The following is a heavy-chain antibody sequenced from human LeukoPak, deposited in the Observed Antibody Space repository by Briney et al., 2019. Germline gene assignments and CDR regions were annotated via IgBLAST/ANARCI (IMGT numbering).Heavy chain of an antibody. V-gene: IGHV5-51*01. Sequence: GESLKIPCKGSGYSFTSYWIGWVRQMPGKGLEWMGIIYPGDSDTRYSPSFQGQVTISADKSISTAYLQWSSLKASDTAMYYCARPRGTTVSHARASRAFDIWGQGTMVTVSS. CDR1: GYSFTSYW. CDR2: IYPGDSDT. J-gene: IGHJ3*02. CDR3: ARPRGTTVSHARASRAFDI. D-gene: IGHD4-17*01.